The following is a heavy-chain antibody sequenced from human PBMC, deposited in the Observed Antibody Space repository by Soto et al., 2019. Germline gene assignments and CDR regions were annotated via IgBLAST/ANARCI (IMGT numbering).Heavy chain of an antibody. CDR3: AGRYNWNYRSTVDV. Sequence: QVQLQESGPGLVKPSQTLSLTCTVSGGSISSGDYYWSWIRQPPGKGLEWIGYIYYSGSTYYNPSLKSRVTISVDTSKNQFSLKLSSVTAADTXXXXCAGRYNWNYRSTVDVWGQGTTXX. CDR1: GGSISSGDYY. CDR2: IYYSGST. J-gene: IGHJ6*02. V-gene: IGHV4-30-4*01. D-gene: IGHD1-7*01.